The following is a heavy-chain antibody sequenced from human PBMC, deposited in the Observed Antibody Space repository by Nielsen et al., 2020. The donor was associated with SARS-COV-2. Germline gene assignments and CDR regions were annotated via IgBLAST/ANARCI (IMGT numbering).Heavy chain of an antibody. J-gene: IGHJ4*02. Sequence: SETLSLTCTVSSGSVRSGTYYWSWIRQPPGKGLEWIGYFSYSGSTNYNPSLKSRVTISVDTSKNQFSLKLSSVTAADTAVYYCARVGDYGDSVDFDYWGQGTLVTVSS. CDR3: ARVGDYGDSVDFDY. CDR1: SGSVRSGTYY. CDR2: FSYSGST. V-gene: IGHV4-61*01. D-gene: IGHD4-17*01.